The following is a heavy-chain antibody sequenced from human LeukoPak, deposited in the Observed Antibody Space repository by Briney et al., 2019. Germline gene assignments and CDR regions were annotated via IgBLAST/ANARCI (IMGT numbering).Heavy chain of an antibody. CDR3: ARDVGTALVTGDY. J-gene: IGHJ4*02. CDR2: IYYSGST. Sequence: SETLSLTCTVSGGSISSSSYYWGWIRQPPGTGLKWIGSIYYSGSTYYNPSLKSRVTISVDTSKNQFSLKLISVTAADTAVYYCARDVGTALVTGDYWGQGTLVTVSS. V-gene: IGHV4-39*07. D-gene: IGHD5-18*01. CDR1: GGSISSSSYY.